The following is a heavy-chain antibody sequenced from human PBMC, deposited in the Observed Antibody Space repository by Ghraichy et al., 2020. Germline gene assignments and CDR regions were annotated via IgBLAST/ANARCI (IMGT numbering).Heavy chain of an antibody. CDR1: GFIFSNYN. CDR2: IGSSSNYI. D-gene: IGHD3-10*02. Sequence: GGSLRLSCAASGFIFSNYNMNWVRQAPGKGLEWVSSIGSSSNYINYADSMKGRFTISRDNAKNSLYLQMNSLRAEDTAVYYCARDVRQHNPMTTRRYFDYGGQGTLVTVSS. J-gene: IGHJ4*02. V-gene: IGHV3-21*01. CDR3: ARDVRQHNPMTTRRYFDY.